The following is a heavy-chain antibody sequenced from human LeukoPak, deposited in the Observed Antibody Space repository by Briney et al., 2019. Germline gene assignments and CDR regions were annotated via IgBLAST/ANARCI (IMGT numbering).Heavy chain of an antibody. V-gene: IGHV3-21*01. CDR3: ARVYPDDYYYYGMDV. CDR1: GFTFSSYS. CDR2: ISSSSSYI. D-gene: IGHD2-2*02. J-gene: IGHJ6*02. Sequence: GGSLRLSCAASGFTFSSYSMNWVRQAPGKGLEWVSSISSSSSYIYYADSVKGRFTISRDNAKNSLYLQMNSLRAEDTAVYYCARVYPDDYYYYGMDVWGQGTTVTV.